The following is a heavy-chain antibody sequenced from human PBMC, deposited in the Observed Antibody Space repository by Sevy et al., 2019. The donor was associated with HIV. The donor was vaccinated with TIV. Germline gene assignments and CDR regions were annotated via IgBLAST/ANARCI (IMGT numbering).Heavy chain of an antibody. CDR1: GFTFRDYP. J-gene: IGHJ4*02. CDR3: AREHTGSFPDF. Sequence: GGSLRLSCAASGFTFRDYPMNWIRQAPGKGLEWVSYISRASDSIYYADSVMGRFTVSRDNAKNSLYLQMDRLSDEDTAIYYCAREHTGSFPDFWGQGTLVTVSS. CDR2: ISRASDSI. D-gene: IGHD1-26*01. V-gene: IGHV3-48*02.